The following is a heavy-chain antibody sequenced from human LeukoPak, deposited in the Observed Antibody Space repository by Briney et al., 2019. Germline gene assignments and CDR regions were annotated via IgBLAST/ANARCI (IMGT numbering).Heavy chain of an antibody. V-gene: IGHV3-53*01. CDR3: ASSLKWELLPLDC. Sequence: PGGSLRLSCAASGFTVSSNYMSWVRQAPGKGLEWVSVIYSGGSTYYADSVKGRFTTSRDNSKNTLYLQMNSLRAEDTAVYYCASSLKWELLPLDCWGQGTLVTVSS. CDR1: GFTVSSNY. CDR2: IYSGGST. J-gene: IGHJ4*02. D-gene: IGHD1-26*01.